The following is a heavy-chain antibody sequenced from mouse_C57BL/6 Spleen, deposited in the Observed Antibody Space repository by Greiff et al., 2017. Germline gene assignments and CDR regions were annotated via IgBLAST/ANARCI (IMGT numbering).Heavy chain of an antibody. CDR1: GYSFTGYY. Sequence: EVQLQQSGPELVKPGASVKISCKASGYSFTGYYMNWVKQSPEKSLEWIGEINPSTGGTTYNQKFKAKATLTVDKSSSTAYMQLKSLTSEDSAVYYCARRISYCGQGTTLTVSS. CDR2: INPSTGGT. V-gene: IGHV1-42*01. J-gene: IGHJ2*01. CDR3: ARRISY.